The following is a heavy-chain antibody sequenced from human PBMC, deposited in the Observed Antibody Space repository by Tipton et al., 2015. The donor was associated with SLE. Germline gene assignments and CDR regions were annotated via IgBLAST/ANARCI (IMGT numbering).Heavy chain of an antibody. CDR2: ISYSGST. CDR1: GDSISGHY. V-gene: IGHV4-59*11. CDR3: ARAEGSWDAFDI. J-gene: IGHJ3*02. D-gene: IGHD2-15*01. Sequence: LRLSCTVSGDSISGHYRSWIRQPPGKGLEWIGYISYSGSTNYNPSLKSRVTISVDTSKNQFSLKLSSVTAADTAVYYCARAEGSWDAFDIWGQGTMVTVSS.